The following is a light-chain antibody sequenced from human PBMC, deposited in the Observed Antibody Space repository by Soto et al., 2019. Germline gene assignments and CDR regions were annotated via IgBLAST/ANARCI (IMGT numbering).Light chain of an antibody. V-gene: IGLV1-47*01. CDR2: NNN. CDR3: AAWDDSLIGVV. J-gene: IGLJ2*01. Sequence: QSVLTQPPSASGTPGQRVTISCSGSSSNIGSNYVYWYQQLPGTAPKLLIYNNNQWPSGVPDRISGSNSGTSASLAISGLRSEDEAAYYCAAWDDSLIGVVFGGGTKVTVL. CDR1: SSNIGSNY.